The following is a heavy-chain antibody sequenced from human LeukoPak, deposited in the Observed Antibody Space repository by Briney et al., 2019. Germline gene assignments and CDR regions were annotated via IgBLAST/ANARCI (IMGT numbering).Heavy chain of an antibody. CDR2: IWYDGTKK. CDR1: GFIFTDHV. V-gene: IGHV3-30*02. D-gene: IGHD3-10*01. J-gene: IGHJ3*02. CDR3: AREASGDFDI. Sequence: PGGSLRLSCAASGFIFTDHVIHWVRQGPGKGLEWVALIWYDGTKKYFADSVKGRFTISRDNSKNTMSLQMNSLSTEDTAIYYCAREASGDFDIWGRATMVTVSS.